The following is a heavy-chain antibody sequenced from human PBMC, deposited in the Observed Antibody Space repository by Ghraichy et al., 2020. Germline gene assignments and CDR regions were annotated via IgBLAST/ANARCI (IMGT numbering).Heavy chain of an antibody. J-gene: IGHJ6*02. CDR1: GGSFSGYY. CDR2: INHSGST. V-gene: IGHV4-34*01. D-gene: IGHD3-16*01. CDR3: ARVGSYYYYGMDV. Sequence: SETLSLTCAVYGGSFSGYYWSWIRQPPGKGLEWIGEINHSGSTNYNPSLKSRVTISVDTSKNQFSLKLSSVTAADTAVYYCARVGSYYYYGMDVWGQGTTVTVSS.